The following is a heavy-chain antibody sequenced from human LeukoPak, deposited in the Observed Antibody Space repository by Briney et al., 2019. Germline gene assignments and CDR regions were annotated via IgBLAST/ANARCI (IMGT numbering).Heavy chain of an antibody. CDR1: GGSISSYY. CDR2: IYYSGST. V-gene: IGHV4-59*01. J-gene: IGHJ3*02. D-gene: IGHD1-26*01. Sequence: SETLSLTCTVSGGSISSYYWSWIRQPPGKGLEWIGYIYYSGSTNYNPSPKSRVTISVDTSKNQFSLKLSSVTAADTAVYYCARDRIVGAVNAFDIWGQGTMVTVSS. CDR3: ARDRIVGAVNAFDI.